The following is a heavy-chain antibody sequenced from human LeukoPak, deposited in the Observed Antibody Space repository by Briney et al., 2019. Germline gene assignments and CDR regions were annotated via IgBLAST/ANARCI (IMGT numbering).Heavy chain of an antibody. Sequence: SETLSLTCTVSGGFISGYYWSWIRQPPGKGLEWIGEINHSGSTNYNPSLKSRVTISVDTSKNQFSLKLSSVTAADTAVYYCARMPIYYYGSGSYYNPYFDYWGQGTLVTVSS. CDR2: INHSGST. CDR3: ARMPIYYYGSGSYYNPYFDY. CDR1: GGFISGYY. J-gene: IGHJ4*02. D-gene: IGHD3-10*01. V-gene: IGHV4-34*01.